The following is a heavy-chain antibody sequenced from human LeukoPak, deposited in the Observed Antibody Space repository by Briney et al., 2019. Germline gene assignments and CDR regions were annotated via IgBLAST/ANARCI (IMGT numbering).Heavy chain of an antibody. Sequence: SETLSLTCTVSGGSISSGSYYWSWIRQPAGKGLEWIGRISSSGSSDSNPSLKSRVTISIDTSKNQFSLRLSSVTAADTAVYYCARAEVVVAAIDIYYFDYWGQGTLVTVSS. J-gene: IGHJ4*02. D-gene: IGHD2-15*01. CDR3: ARAEVVVAAIDIYYFDY. CDR2: ISSSGSS. V-gene: IGHV4-61*02. CDR1: GGSISSGSYY.